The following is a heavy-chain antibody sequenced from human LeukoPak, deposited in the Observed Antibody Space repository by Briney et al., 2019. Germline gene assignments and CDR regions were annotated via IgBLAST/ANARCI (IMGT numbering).Heavy chain of an antibody. D-gene: IGHD3-10*01. J-gene: IGHJ4*02. V-gene: IGHV3-23*01. CDR1: GFTFSRFG. CDR3: AKVLWFGDTRDY. CDR2: ISGSGGST. Sequence: GGSLRLSCVASGFTFSRFGMNWVRQAPGKGLEWVSAISGSGGSTYYADSVKGRFTISRDNSKNTLYLQMNSLRAEDTAVYYCAKVLWFGDTRDYWGQGTLVTVSS.